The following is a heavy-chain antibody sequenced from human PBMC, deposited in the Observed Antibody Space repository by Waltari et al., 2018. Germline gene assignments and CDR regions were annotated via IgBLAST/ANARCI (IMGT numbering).Heavy chain of an antibody. CDR2: INHSGST. Sequence: QVQLQQWGAGLLKPSETLSLTCAVYGGSFSGYYWSWILQPPGKGLEWIGEINHSGSTNYNPSLKSRVTISVDTSKNQFSLKLSSVTAADTAVYYCARGLWLDYWGQGTLVTVSS. D-gene: IGHD6-19*01. V-gene: IGHV4-34*01. CDR3: ARGLWLDY. CDR1: GGSFSGYY. J-gene: IGHJ4*02.